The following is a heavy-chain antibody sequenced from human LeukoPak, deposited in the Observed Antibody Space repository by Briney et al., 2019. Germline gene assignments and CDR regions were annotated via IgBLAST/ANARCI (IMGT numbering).Heavy chain of an antibody. V-gene: IGHV4-34*01. CDR2: INHSGST. D-gene: IGHD1-1*01. CDR1: GGSFSGYY. Sequence: KPSETLSLTCAVYGGSFSGYYWSWIRQPPGKGLEWIGEINHSGSTNYNPYLKSRVTISVDTSKNQFSLKLSSVTAADTAVYYCAVGWKEYYFDYWGQGTLVTVSS. J-gene: IGHJ4*02. CDR3: AVGWKEYYFDY.